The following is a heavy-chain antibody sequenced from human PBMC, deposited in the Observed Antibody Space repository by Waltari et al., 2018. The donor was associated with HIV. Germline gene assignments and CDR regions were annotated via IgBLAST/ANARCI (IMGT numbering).Heavy chain of an antibody. CDR3: YFWSGYYHDY. Sequence: EVQLVESGGGLVQPGGSLRLSCAASGLTFSSSWMSWVRQAPGKGLEWVANIKKDGSERNYVDSVKGRFTISRDNAKNSLFLQMNSLRAEDTAVYYCYFWSGYYHDYWGQGTLVTVSS. CDR2: IKKDGSER. CDR1: GLTFSSSW. J-gene: IGHJ4*02. V-gene: IGHV3-7*01. D-gene: IGHD3-3*01.